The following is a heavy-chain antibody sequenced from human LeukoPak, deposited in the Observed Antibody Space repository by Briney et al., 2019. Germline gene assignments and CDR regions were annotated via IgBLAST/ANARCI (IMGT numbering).Heavy chain of an antibody. CDR3: ARLVGVVVPAPIGWFDP. CDR1: GGSISSGSCC. Sequence: SETLSLTCTVYGGSISSGSCCWSWIRQPAGKGLEWIGRLYTSGSTNYNPSLKGRVTIDVDKYKIPLSLNSSSVADADTAVYYCARLVGVVVPAPIGWFDPGSQGTLVTVSS. CDR2: LYTSGST. J-gene: IGHJ5*02. D-gene: IGHD2-2*02. V-gene: IGHV4-61*02.